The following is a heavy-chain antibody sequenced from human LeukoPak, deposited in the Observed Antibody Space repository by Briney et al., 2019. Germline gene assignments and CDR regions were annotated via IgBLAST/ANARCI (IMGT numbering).Heavy chain of an antibody. D-gene: IGHD3-9*01. J-gene: IGHJ4*02. Sequence: SETLSLTCAVYGGSFSGYCWSWIRQPPGKGLEWIGEINHSGSTNYNPSLKSRVTISVDTSKNQFSLKLSSVTAADTAVYYCASSIGPDYDILTGFGYWGQGTLVTVSS. CDR3: ASSIGPDYDILTGFGY. V-gene: IGHV4-34*01. CDR1: GGSFSGYC. CDR2: INHSGST.